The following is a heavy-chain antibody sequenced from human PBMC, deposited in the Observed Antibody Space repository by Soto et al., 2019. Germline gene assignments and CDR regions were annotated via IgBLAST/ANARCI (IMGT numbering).Heavy chain of an antibody. D-gene: IGHD6-25*01. J-gene: IGHJ4*02. CDR1: GFTFTDYW. CDR2: INGDGSST. CDR3: ARGISGSYGFDF. Sequence: EVQLVESGGGLVQPGGSLRLSCAASGFTFTDYWIHWVRQVPGKGLVWVSRINGDGSSTNYADSVRGRFTISRDNAKNTVNLQMNSLRAEATAVFYCARGISGSYGFDFWGQGTLVTVSS. V-gene: IGHV3-74*01.